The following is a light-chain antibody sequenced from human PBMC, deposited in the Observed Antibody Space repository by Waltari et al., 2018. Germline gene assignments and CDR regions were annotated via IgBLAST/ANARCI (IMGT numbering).Light chain of an antibody. CDR2: AVS. CDR1: SGDIGVFHY. Sequence: QSALTQPASVSGSPGQPLTISCTGTSGDIGVFHYVSWYQQHPGKVPKLLIYAVSKRPSGVSNRFSGSKSGNTASLTISGLQAEDEADYYCSSYTNSNTWVFGGGTKLTVL. J-gene: IGLJ3*02. V-gene: IGLV2-14*03. CDR3: SSYTNSNTWV.